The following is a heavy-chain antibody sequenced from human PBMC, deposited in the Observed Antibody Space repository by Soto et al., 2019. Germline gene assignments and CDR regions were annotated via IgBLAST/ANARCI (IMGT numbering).Heavy chain of an antibody. J-gene: IGHJ3*02. Sequence: QVQLEQSGAEVKKPGSSVKISCKASGGTLSDHGVSWLRQAPGQGLEWVGGTIPVFNTAKYAPKFQGRVTIAAENSTNIDFMELGSLRSDDTAFYYCARGVYGSGNYYTGPSAFDIWGQGTLVIVSS. CDR2: TIPVFNTA. CDR1: GGTLSDHG. CDR3: ARGVYGSGNYYTGPSAFDI. D-gene: IGHD3-10*01. V-gene: IGHV1-69*06.